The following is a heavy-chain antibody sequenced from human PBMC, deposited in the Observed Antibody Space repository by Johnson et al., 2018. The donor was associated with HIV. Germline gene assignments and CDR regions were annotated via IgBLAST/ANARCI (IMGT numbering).Heavy chain of an antibody. V-gene: IGHV3-30-3*01. J-gene: IGHJ3*02. CDR2: ISYDGSNK. Sequence: QVQLVESGGGVVQPGRSLRLSCAASGFTFSSYAMHWVRQAPGKGLEWVAVISYDGSNKYYADSVKGRFTISRDNSKNTLHLQINSLRAEDTAMYYCARATTPHDAFDIWGLG. D-gene: IGHD1-1*01. CDR1: GFTFSSYA. CDR3: ARATTPHDAFDI.